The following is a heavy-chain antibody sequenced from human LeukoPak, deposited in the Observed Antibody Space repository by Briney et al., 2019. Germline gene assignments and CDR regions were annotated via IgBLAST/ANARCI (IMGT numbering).Heavy chain of an antibody. CDR2: INPNSGGT. D-gene: IGHD1-1*01. V-gene: IGHV1-2*02. J-gene: IGHJ4*02. Sequence: ASVKVSCKASGYTFTRYYMHWVRQAPGQGLEWIGWINPNSGGTNYVQKFQGRVTMTRDTSISTAYMEPSRLRSDDTAVYYCAPSGGTTSGFHMWYFDYWGQGTLVTVSS. CDR1: GYTFTRYY. CDR3: APSGGTTSGFHMWYFDY.